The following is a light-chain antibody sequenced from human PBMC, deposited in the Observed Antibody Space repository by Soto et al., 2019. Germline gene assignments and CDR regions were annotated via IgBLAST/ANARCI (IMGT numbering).Light chain of an antibody. Sequence: LTLPDPVYGSPGQSITIACTGTISHVGGYNYVSWYQQHPGKAPKLMIYEVSNRPSGVSNRFSGSKSDNTASLTISWLQAEDEADYYCSSYTSFSTYVFGPGTKV. CDR3: SSYTSFSTYV. J-gene: IGLJ1*01. V-gene: IGLV2-14*01. CDR1: ISHVGGYNY. CDR2: EVS.